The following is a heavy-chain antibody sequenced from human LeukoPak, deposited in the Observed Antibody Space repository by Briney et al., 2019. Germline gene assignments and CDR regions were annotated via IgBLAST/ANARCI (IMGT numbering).Heavy chain of an antibody. CDR2: ISTSSIYI. D-gene: IGHD6-19*01. V-gene: IGHV3-21*04. CDR1: GFTFSSSS. CDR3: ASSGWYDAEYFQH. J-gene: IGHJ1*01. Sequence: PGGSLRLSCAASGFTFSSSSMNWVRQAPGKGLEWVSSISTSSIYIYYADSVKGRFTISRDNAKKSLYLQMNSLRAEDTALYYCASSGWYDAEYFQHWGQGTLVIVSS.